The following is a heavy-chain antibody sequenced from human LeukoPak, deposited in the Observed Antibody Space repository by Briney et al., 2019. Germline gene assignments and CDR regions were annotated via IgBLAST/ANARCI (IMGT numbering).Heavy chain of an antibody. J-gene: IGHJ5*02. CDR1: GFTFSSYW. V-gene: IGHV3-7*01. Sequence: GGSLRLSCAASGFTFSSYWMSWVRQAPGEGLEWVANIEQDGSEKYYVDSVKGRFTISRDNAKNSLYLQMNSLRAEDTAVYYCARVGVGLWGIAVAGTGNWFDPWGQGTLVTVSS. CDR2: IEQDGSEK. D-gene: IGHD6-19*01. CDR3: ARVGVGLWGIAVAGTGNWFDP.